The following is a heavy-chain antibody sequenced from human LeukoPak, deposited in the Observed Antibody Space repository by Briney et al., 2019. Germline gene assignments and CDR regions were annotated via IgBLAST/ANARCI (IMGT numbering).Heavy chain of an antibody. J-gene: IGHJ4*02. CDR1: GYSFTTYW. V-gene: IGHV5-51*01. Sequence: GESLKISCTGSGYSFTTYWIGWVRQMPGKGLEWLAIIYPGDSDIRYGPSFQGQVTISADKSINTAYLQWSSLKASDTAMYYCVRHRGYSEYYAYWGQGTLVTVSS. D-gene: IGHD6-25*01. CDR3: VRHRGYSEYYAY. CDR2: IYPGDSDI.